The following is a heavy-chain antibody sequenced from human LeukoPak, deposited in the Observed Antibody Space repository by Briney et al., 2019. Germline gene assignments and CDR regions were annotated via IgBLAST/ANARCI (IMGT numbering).Heavy chain of an antibody. J-gene: IGHJ3*02. CDR2: ISYDGRTK. CDR1: GFTFSSYA. Sequence: GRSLRLSFAASGFTFSSYAINWVRQAPGKGLEWVAIISYDGRTKYYTDSVKGRFTISRDNSKNTLYLQMNSLRAEDTAVYYSARERSVAAAGGAFDIWGQGTKVTVSS. D-gene: IGHD6-13*01. V-gene: IGHV3-30*04. CDR3: ARERSVAAAGGAFDI.